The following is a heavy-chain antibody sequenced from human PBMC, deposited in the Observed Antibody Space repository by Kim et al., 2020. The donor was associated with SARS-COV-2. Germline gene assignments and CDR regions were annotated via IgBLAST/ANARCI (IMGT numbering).Heavy chain of an antibody. CDR1: GFTFYTYG. CDR2: ISYDGSNY. CDR3: AKDMGYYGSGSYLGIGHYGMDV. J-gene: IGHJ6*02. V-gene: IGHV3-30*18. Sequence: GGSLRLSCVASGFTFYTYGVHWVRQAPGKGLEWVAVISYDGSNYYLRESVKGRFSISRDNSKDTLYLQMNSLRAEDTAVYYCAKDMGYYGSGSYLGIGHYGMDVWGQGTTVTVSS. D-gene: IGHD3-10*01.